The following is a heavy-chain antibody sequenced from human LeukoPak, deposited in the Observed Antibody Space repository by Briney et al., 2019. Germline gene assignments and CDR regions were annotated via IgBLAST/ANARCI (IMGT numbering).Heavy chain of an antibody. V-gene: IGHV3-23*01. CDR3: ACETEYYYDSSGYPFDY. CDR2: ISGSGGST. Sequence: PGGSLRLSCAASGFTFSSYAMSWVRQAPGKGLEWVSAISGSGGSTYYADSVKGRFTISRDNAKNSLYLQMNSLRAEDTAVYYCACETEYYYDSSGYPFDYWGQGTLVTVSS. J-gene: IGHJ4*02. D-gene: IGHD3-22*01. CDR1: GFTFSSYA.